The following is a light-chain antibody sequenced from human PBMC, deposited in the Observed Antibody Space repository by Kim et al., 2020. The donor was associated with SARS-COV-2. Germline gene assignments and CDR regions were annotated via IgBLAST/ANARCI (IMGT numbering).Light chain of an antibody. Sequence: SLSPRSRPVLACQADRDVSRRYLAWYQQRPGPAPTHLIYGASSRATRIPDKFSGSGSRPDFTHTKSRLETDGSAVYSCEQYVSSYTFAQGT. CDR3: EQYVSSYT. CDR2: GAS. V-gene: IGKV3-20*01. J-gene: IGKJ2*01. CDR1: RDVSRRY.